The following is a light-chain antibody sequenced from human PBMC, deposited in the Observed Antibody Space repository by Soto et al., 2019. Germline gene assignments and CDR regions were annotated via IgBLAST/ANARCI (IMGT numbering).Light chain of an antibody. CDR1: QSISSY. CDR3: KQSRSFPLT. Sequence: DIQMTQSPSSLSAPVGDRVTITCRASQSISSYLNWYQQKPGKAPKLLIYAASSLQSGVPSRFSGSGSGTDFTLAISSLQPEDFATYYCKQSRSFPLTFGGGTKVDIK. V-gene: IGKV1-39*01. CDR2: AAS. J-gene: IGKJ4*01.